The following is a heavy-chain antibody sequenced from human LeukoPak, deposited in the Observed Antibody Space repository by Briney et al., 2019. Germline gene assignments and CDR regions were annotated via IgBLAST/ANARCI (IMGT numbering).Heavy chain of an antibody. Sequence: GGSLRLSCAASGFTFSSYWMSWVRQAPGKGLEWVANIRQDGNEKYYVDSVKGRFTISRDNAKNSLYLQMNSLRAEDTAVYYCARDREVVVPVDGMDVWGQGTTVTVSS. J-gene: IGHJ6*02. V-gene: IGHV3-7*01. CDR1: GFTFSSYW. CDR3: ARDREVVVPVDGMDV. CDR2: IRQDGNEK. D-gene: IGHD2-15*01.